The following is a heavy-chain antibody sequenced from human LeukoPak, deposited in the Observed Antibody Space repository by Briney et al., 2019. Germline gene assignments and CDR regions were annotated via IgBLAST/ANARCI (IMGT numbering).Heavy chain of an antibody. J-gene: IGHJ4*02. Sequence: SETLSLTCTVSGGSISSSSYYWGWIRQPPGKGLEWIGSIYYSGSTYYNPSLKSRVTISVDTSKNQFSLKLSSVTAADTAVYYCARHSAAAGTGIDYWGQGTLVTVSS. CDR2: IYYSGST. CDR1: GGSISSSSYY. CDR3: ARHSAAAGTGIDY. D-gene: IGHD6-13*01. V-gene: IGHV4-39*01.